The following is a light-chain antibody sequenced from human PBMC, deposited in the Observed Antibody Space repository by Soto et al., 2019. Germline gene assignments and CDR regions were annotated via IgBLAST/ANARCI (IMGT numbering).Light chain of an antibody. J-gene: IGKJ1*01. CDR2: GAS. CDR3: QQYDNWPPWT. Sequence: EVVMTQSPATLSVSPGERATLSCRASQSVSSNLAWYQQKPGQAPRLLIYGASTRATGVPVRFSGSGSGTEFTLTIASLQSGDFAFYYCQQYDNWPPWTFGQGTKVEIK. V-gene: IGKV3-15*01. CDR1: QSVSSN.